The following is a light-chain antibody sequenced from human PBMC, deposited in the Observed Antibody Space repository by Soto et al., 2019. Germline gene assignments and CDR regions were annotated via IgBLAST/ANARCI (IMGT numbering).Light chain of an antibody. V-gene: IGKV3-20*01. J-gene: IGKJ3*01. CDR1: QSVNSGY. CDR3: QQCGSSSFT. Sequence: EIVLTQSPGTLSLSPGERATLSCRASQSVNSGYLAWYQQKPGLAPRLLISGASSRATDIPDRFSGSGSGTDFTLTISRLEPEDFAVYYCQQCGSSSFTFGPGTKVDFK. CDR2: GAS.